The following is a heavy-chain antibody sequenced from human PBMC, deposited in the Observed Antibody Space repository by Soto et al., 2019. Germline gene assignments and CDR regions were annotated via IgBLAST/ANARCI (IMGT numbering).Heavy chain of an antibody. CDR2: IIPIFGTA. V-gene: IGHV1-69*12. Sequence: QVQLVQSGAEVKKPGSSVKVSCKASGGTFSSYAISWVRQAPGQGLEWMGGIIPIFGTANYAQKFQGRVTITADESTSTAYRELSSLRSEDTAVYYCARDWKSGWYREDAFDIWGQGTMVTVSS. CDR1: GGTFSSYA. CDR3: ARDWKSGWYREDAFDI. D-gene: IGHD6-19*01. J-gene: IGHJ3*02.